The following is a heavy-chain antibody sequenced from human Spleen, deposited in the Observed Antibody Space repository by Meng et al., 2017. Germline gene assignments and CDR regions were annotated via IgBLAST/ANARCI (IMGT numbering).Heavy chain of an antibody. CDR2: ITGSGDTT. Sequence: GESLKISCAASGFTFNSYAMSWVRQAPGKGLEWVSSITGSGDTTYCADSVKGRFTISRDNVKNSMYLQMNSLRVEDTAVYYCAREAYDSSGSLNWFDPWGQGTLVTVSS. CDR3: AREAYDSSGSLNWFDP. D-gene: IGHD3-22*01. CDR1: GFTFNSYA. V-gene: IGHV3-23*01. J-gene: IGHJ5*02.